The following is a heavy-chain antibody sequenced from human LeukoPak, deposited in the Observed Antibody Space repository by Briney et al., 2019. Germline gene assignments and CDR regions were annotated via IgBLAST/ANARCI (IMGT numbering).Heavy chain of an antibody. CDR2: IYHSGST. CDR3: ARDPTVTTSDDAFDI. CDR1: GGSISSYY. J-gene: IGHJ3*02. V-gene: IGHV4-38-2*02. Sequence: SETLSLTCTVSGGSISSYYWSWIRQPPGKGLEWIGSIYHSGSTYYNPSLKSRVTISVDTSKNQFSLKLSSVTAADTAVYYCARDPTVTTSDDAFDIWGQGTMVTVSS. D-gene: IGHD4-17*01.